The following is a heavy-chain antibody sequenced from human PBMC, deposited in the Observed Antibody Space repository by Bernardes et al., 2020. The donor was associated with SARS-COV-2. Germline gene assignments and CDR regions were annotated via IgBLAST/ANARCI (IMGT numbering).Heavy chain of an antibody. CDR1: GFTFKDAW. D-gene: IGHD3-16*01. V-gene: IGHV3-15*01. CDR2: IKRKTDGETT. CDR3: GTSLLGANALDI. Sequence: GGSLRLSCAASGFTFKDAWMTWVRQVSGKGLEWVGRIKRKTDGETTEYGAPVKGRFTISRDDSRQTLLLQMNSLKIEDTAMYYCGTSLLGANALDIWGQGTMVTVSS. J-gene: IGHJ3*02.